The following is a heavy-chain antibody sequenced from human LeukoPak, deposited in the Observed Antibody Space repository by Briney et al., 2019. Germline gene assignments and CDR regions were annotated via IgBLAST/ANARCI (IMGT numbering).Heavy chain of an antibody. J-gene: IGHJ5*02. V-gene: IGHV4-34*01. Sequence: PSETLSLTCAVYGGSFSGYYWSWIRQPPGKGLEWIGEINHSGSTNYNPSLKSRVTISVDTSKNQFSLKLSSVTTADTAVYYCARGGRDSSSWDYGVINNWFDPWGQGTLVTVSS. CDR2: INHSGST. D-gene: IGHD6-13*01. CDR3: ARGGRDSSSWDYGVINNWFDP. CDR1: GGSFSGYY.